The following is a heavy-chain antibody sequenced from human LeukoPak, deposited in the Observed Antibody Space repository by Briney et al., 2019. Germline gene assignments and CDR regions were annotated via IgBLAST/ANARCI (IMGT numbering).Heavy chain of an antibody. D-gene: IGHD3-10*01. CDR3: ARDLSPLLWFGELTP. Sequence: ASVKVSCKASGGTFSSYAISWVRQAPGQGLEWMGGIIPIFGTANYAQKFQGRVTITADESTSTAYMELSSLRSEDTAVYYCARDLSPLLWFGELTPWGQGTLVTASS. CDR2: IIPIFGTA. CDR1: GGTFSSYA. V-gene: IGHV1-69*13. J-gene: IGHJ5*02.